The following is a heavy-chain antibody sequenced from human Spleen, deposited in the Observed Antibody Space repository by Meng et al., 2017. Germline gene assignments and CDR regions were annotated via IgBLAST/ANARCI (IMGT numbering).Heavy chain of an antibody. J-gene: IGHJ4*02. Sequence: VELVESGGGVVPPGRSLRISCAASGFSFSSYAMSWVRHAPGKGLEWVSALSGGGFTTYYADSVKGRFAISRHNSKNTLYLQMNSLRAEDTALYYCAKYSYGLGDYLDYWGQGALVTVSS. CDR3: AKYSYGLGDYLDY. CDR1: GFSFSSYA. CDR2: LSGGGFTT. D-gene: IGHD3-10*01. V-gene: IGHV3-23*04.